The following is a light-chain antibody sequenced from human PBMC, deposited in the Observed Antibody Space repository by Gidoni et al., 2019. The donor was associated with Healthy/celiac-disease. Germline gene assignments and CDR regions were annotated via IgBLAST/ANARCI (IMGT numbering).Light chain of an antibody. Sequence: SYELTPPPSVSVSPGQTASITCSGDKLGDKYACWYQQKPGQSPVLVIYQDSKRPSGIPERFSGSNSGNTATLTISGTQAMDEADYYCQAWDSSTGVFGTGTKVTGL. V-gene: IGLV3-1*01. CDR1: KLGDKY. CDR2: QDS. J-gene: IGLJ1*01. CDR3: QAWDSSTGV.